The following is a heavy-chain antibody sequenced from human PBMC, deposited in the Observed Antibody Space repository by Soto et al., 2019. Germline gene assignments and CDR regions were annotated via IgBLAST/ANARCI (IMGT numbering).Heavy chain of an antibody. D-gene: IGHD5-12*01. Sequence: SETLSLTCTVSGGSISSYHWSWIRQPPGKGLEWIGYIYYSGSTNYNPSLKSRVTISVDTSKNQFSLKLSSVTAADTAVYYCARGKMATIFGRFAFDIWGQGTMVTVSS. V-gene: IGHV4-59*01. CDR2: IYYSGST. J-gene: IGHJ3*02. CDR1: GGSISSYH. CDR3: ARGKMATIFGRFAFDI.